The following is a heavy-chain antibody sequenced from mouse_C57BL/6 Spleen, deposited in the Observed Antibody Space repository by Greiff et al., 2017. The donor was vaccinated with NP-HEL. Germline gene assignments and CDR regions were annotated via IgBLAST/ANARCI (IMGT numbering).Heavy chain of an antibody. V-gene: IGHV5-15*01. CDR1: GFTFSDYG. D-gene: IGHD2-5*01. J-gene: IGHJ3*01. CDR2: ISNLAYSI. CDR3: ARQEDHSNHPWFAY. Sequence: EVQGVESGGGLVQPGGSLKLSCAASGFTFSDYGMAWVRQAPRKGPEWVAFISNLAYSIYYADTVKGRFTISRENAKNTLYLELSILRSEDTAMYYCARQEDHSNHPWFAYWGQGTLVTVSA.